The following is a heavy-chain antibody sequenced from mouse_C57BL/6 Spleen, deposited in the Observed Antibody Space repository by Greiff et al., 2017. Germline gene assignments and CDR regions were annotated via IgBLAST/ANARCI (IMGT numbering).Heavy chain of an antibody. CDR1: GYAFSSYW. CDR2: IYPGDGDT. Sequence: VKLVESGAELVKPGASVKISCKASGYAFSSYWMNWVKQRPGKGLEWIGQIYPGDGDTNYNGKFKGKAPLTADKSSSTAYMQLSSLTSEDSAVYFCATYYYGSSYDYAMDYWGQGTSVTVSS. CDR3: ATYYYGSSYDYAMDY. J-gene: IGHJ4*01. V-gene: IGHV1-80*01. D-gene: IGHD1-1*01.